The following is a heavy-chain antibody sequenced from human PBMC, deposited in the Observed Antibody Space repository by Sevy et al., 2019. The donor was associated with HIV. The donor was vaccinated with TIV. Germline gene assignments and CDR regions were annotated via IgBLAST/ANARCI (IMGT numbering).Heavy chain of an antibody. V-gene: IGHV1-2*02. CDR1: GYTFTGYY. Sequence: ASVKVSCKASGYTFTGYYMHWVRQAPGQGLEWMGWINPNGGGTNYAQKFQGRVTMTRDTSISTAYMELSRLRSDDTAVYYCARDKIAVAGTGSYYYGMDVWGQGTTVTVSS. CDR3: ARDKIAVAGTGSYYYGMDV. D-gene: IGHD6-19*01. CDR2: INPNGGGT. J-gene: IGHJ6*02.